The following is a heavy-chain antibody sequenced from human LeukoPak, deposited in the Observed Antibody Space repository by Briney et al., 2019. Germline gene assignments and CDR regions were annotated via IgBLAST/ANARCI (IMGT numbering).Heavy chain of an antibody. V-gene: IGHV4-34*01. J-gene: IGHJ4*02. Sequence: PSETLSLTCAVYGGSFSGYYWSWIRQPPGKGLEWIGEINHSGSTNYNPSLKSRVTISVDTSKNQFSLKLSSVTAADTAVYYCARLFGGSYWRLDYWGQGTLVTVSS. CDR2: INHSGST. CDR3: ARLFGGSYWRLDY. CDR1: GGSFSGYY. D-gene: IGHD1-26*01.